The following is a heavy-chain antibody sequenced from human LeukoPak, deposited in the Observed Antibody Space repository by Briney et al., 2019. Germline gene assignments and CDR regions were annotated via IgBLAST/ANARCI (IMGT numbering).Heavy chain of an antibody. Sequence: GGSLRLSCAGSGFNFRDHWMSWLRQAPEKGPEWVAHIKPDGSEKYYVDSVKGRFIISRDDARNSLSLQMNSLRAEDTAVYYCAGSFGDVKNFWGQGTLVTVSS. V-gene: IGHV3-7*01. CDR2: IKPDGSEK. D-gene: IGHD3-10*01. CDR3: AGSFGDVKNF. J-gene: IGHJ4*01. CDR1: GFNFRDHW.